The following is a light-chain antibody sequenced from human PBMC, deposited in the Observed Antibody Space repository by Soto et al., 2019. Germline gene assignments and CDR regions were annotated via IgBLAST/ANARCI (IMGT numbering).Light chain of an antibody. CDR1: PTVTSNY. CDR2: GAS. Sequence: VLSQSPGTLSLSQGERATLSCRASPTVTSNYLAWYQQKPGQAPRLLIYGASGRATGIPDRFSGSGSGTDFTLTISRVEPEDFAGYYCQEYGSSPRRFGHGAKVDIK. V-gene: IGKV3-20*01. CDR3: QEYGSSPRR. J-gene: IGKJ1*01.